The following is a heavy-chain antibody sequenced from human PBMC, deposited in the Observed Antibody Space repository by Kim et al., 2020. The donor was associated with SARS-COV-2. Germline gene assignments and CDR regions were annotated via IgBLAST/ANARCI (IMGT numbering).Heavy chain of an antibody. V-gene: IGHV3-33*06. CDR3: AKDKSQGWYYYYYGMDV. CDR2: IWYDGSNK. Sequence: GGSLRLSCAASGFTFSSYGMHWVRQAPGKGLEWVAVIWYDGSNKYYADSVKGRFTISRDNSKNTLYLQMNSLRAEDTAVYYCAKDKSQGWYYYYYGMDVWGQGTTVTVSS. CDR1: GFTFSSYG. J-gene: IGHJ6*02.